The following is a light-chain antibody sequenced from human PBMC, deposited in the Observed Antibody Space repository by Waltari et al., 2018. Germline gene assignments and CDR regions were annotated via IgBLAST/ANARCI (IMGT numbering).Light chain of an antibody. CDR3: QQTYSTPLT. Sequence: DIQMTQSPDSLSASVGDRVTITCRASQSINTYLNWYQQKPEKAPKLLIYAASRLHSGVPSRFTCSGSGTEFSLTISSLQPEDFATYYCQQTYSTPLTFGQGTNVEIK. V-gene: IGKV1-39*01. CDR2: AAS. J-gene: IGKJ1*01. CDR1: QSINTY.